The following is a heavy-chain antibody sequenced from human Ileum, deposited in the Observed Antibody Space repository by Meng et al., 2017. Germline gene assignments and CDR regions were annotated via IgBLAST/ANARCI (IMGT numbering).Heavy chain of an antibody. D-gene: IGHD6-6*01. CDR3: GRGRASFYFDF. J-gene: IGHJ4*01. Sequence: QVKFVQSGAEGKKPGTSVRLSCKASGFTFSNYVIYWVRQAPGQSLEWLGWIHAGSGDTKFSQTFKGRLTFDRDTSADTVYMELSSLTSGDRAVYYCGRGRASFYFDFLGQGTLVTVSS. CDR2: IHAGSGDT. V-gene: IGHV1-3*01. CDR1: GFTFSNYV.